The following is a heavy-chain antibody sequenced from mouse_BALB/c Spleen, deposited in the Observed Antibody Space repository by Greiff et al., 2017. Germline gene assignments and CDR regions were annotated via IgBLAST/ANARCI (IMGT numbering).Heavy chain of an antibody. CDR1: GYTFTSYW. D-gene: IGHD2-2*01. J-gene: IGHJ4*01. Sequence: LQQPGSELVRPGASVKLSCKASGYTFTSYWMHWVKQRPGQGLEWIGNIYPGSGSTNYDEKFKSKATLTVDTSSSTAYMQLSSLTSEDSAVYYCTSRVWLRPYAMDYWGQGTSVTVSS. CDR3: TSRVWLRPYAMDY. V-gene: IGHV1S22*01. CDR2: IYPGSGST.